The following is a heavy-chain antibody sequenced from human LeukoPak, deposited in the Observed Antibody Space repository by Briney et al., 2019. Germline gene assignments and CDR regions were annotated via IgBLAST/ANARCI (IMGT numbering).Heavy chain of an antibody. CDR1: GESLNYYY. CDR2: IFDGKTI. V-gene: IGHV4-34*12. D-gene: IGHD4-23*01. CDR3: ASGAWAARLNS. Sequence: PSETLSLTCAVYGESLNYYYWSWIRPSPGKGLEWIGDIFDGKTINYNPSLKSRVTISAATSSQQFSLNLKSVTAADTAVYFCASGAWAARLNSWAQGALVIVSS. J-gene: IGHJ4*02.